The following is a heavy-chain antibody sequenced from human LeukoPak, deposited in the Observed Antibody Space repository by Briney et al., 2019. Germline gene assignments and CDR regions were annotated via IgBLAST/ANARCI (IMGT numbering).Heavy chain of an antibody. V-gene: IGHV4-34*01. D-gene: IGHD6-13*01. CDR2: INHTGTS. Sequence: SETLSLTCAVYGGSFMGYSWTWIRQSPGMGLEWIGEINHTGTSNYNPSLKNRVAMSIDTSKNQFSLNLSSVTAADTAVYYCARAAAGANRRGNWFDPWGQGTLVTVSS. J-gene: IGHJ5*02. CDR3: ARAAAGANRRGNWFDP. CDR1: GGSFMGYS.